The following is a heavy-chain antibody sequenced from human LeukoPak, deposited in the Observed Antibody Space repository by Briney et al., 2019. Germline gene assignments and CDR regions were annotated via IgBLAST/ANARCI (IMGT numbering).Heavy chain of an antibody. CDR2: ISYDGSNK. Sequence: GGSLRLSCAASGFTFSSYAMHWVRQAPGKGLEWVAVISYDGSNKYYADSVKGRFTISRDNSENTLYLQMNSLRAEDTAVYYCARVPCSSTSCYMGPYWGQGTLVTVSS. V-gene: IGHV3-30-3*01. CDR1: GFTFSSYA. D-gene: IGHD2-2*02. J-gene: IGHJ4*02. CDR3: ARVPCSSTSCYMGPY.